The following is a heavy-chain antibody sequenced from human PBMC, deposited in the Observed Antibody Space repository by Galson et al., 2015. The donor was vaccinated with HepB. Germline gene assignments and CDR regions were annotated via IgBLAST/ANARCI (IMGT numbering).Heavy chain of an antibody. CDR3: ARASFRAFDI. Sequence: CAISGDSVSSNSAAWNWIRRSPSRGLEWLGRTYYRSKWYNDYAVSVKSRITINPDTSKNQFSLQLNSVTPEDTAVYYCARASFRAFDIWGQGTMVAVSS. V-gene: IGHV6-1*01. CDR2: TYYRSKWYN. D-gene: IGHD3-16*02. CDR1: GDSVSSNSAA. J-gene: IGHJ3*02.